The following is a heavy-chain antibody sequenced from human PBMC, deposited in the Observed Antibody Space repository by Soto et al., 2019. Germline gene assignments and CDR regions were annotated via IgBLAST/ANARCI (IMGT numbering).Heavy chain of an antibody. CDR2: INAGNGHT. CDR1: GYSFTDYA. D-gene: IGHD3-9*01. CDR3: TRDFRYFDWLVGEDYYYAIDV. Sequence: QVQLVQSGADVKKPGASVKVSCKASGYSFTDYAMHWVRQAPGQRREWMGWINAGNGHTKYSQKFKGRVTITRDTTATIAYMELSSLRSEDTAVYYCTRDFRYFDWLVGEDYYYAIDVWGQGTTVTVSS. J-gene: IGHJ6*02. V-gene: IGHV1-3*01.